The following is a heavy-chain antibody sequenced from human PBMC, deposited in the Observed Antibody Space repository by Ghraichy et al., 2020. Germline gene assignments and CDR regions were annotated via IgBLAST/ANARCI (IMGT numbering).Heavy chain of an antibody. D-gene: IGHD3-10*01. CDR3: ATEPEYYGSGSDAMYWFDP. J-gene: IGHJ5*02. CDR2: INSKTDGGTT. Sequence: LSLTCAASEFSLSNAWMSWVRQGPGKGLEWVGRINSKTDGGTTDYAAPVKGRFTISRDDSTNTLYLQMNSLKTEDTAVYSCATEPEYYGSGSDAMYWFDPWGQGTRVPVSS. CDR1: EFSLSNAW. V-gene: IGHV3-15*01.